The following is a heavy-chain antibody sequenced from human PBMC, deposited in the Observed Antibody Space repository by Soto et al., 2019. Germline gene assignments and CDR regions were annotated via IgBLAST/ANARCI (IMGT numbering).Heavy chain of an antibody. CDR3: AREIVTTGEYYFDS. J-gene: IGHJ4*02. D-gene: IGHD1-1*01. CDR1: GFTFRNYW. CDR2: INRDGSST. V-gene: IGHV3-74*01. Sequence: GGSLRLSCAASGFTFRNYWMHWVRQAPGKGLVWVSRINRDGSSTSYADSVKGRVTISRDTAKNTLYLQMNSLRAEDTAVYYCAREIVTTGEYYFDSWGQGT.